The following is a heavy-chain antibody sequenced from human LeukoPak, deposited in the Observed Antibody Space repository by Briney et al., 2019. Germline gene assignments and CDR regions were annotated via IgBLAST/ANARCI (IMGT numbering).Heavy chain of an antibody. V-gene: IGHV4-59*08. J-gene: IGHJ6*02. CDR2: IYYSGST. CDR1: GGSISSYY. D-gene: IGHD1-26*01. CDR3: ASGSYGDYYGMDV. Sequence: PSETLSLTCTVSGGSISSYYWSWIRQPPGKGLEWIGYIYYSGSTNYNPSLKSRVTISVDTSKNQFSLKLSSVTAADTAVYYCASGSYGDYYGMDVWGQGTTVTVS.